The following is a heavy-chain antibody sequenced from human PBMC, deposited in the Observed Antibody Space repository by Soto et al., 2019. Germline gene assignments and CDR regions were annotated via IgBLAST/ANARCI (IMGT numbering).Heavy chain of an antibody. CDR2: ISYDGSNK. V-gene: IGHV3-30*18. CDR1: GFTFSSYG. CDR3: AKAVRGHEVRGVSSLGG. Sequence: QVQLVESGGGVVQPGRSLRLSCAASGFTFSSYGMHWVRQAPGKGLELVAAISYDGSNKYYADSVKSRFTISRDNSKNTLYVQMNSLTASDTAVYYCAKAVRGHEVRGVSSLGGWGPGSTVTFSS. D-gene: IGHD3-10*01. J-gene: IGHJ6*02.